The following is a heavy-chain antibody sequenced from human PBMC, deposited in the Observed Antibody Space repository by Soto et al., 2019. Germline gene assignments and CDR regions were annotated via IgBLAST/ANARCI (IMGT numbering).Heavy chain of an antibody. V-gene: IGHV3-30-3*01. CDR2: ISYDGSNK. CDR1: GFTFSSYA. J-gene: IGHJ6*02. CDR3: ASGNYYGSGSYPQTPPDDYGMDV. Sequence: GGSLRLSCAASGFTFSSYAMHWVRQAPGKGLEWVAVISYDGSNKYYADSVKGRFTISRDNSKNTLYLQMNSLRAEDTAVYYCASGNYYGSGSYPQTPPDDYGMDVWGQGTTVTVSS. D-gene: IGHD3-10*01.